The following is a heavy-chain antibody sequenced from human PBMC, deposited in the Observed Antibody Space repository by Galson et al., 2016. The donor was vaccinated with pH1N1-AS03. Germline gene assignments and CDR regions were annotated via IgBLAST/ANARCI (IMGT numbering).Heavy chain of an antibody. CDR2: IYGGGDT. CDR3: AREPWGSTQGEY. CDR1: GFTINNNY. D-gene: IGHD3-16*01. V-gene: IGHV3-53*01. J-gene: IGHJ4*02. Sequence: LRLSCAASGFTINNNYMSWVRQAPGKGLEWVSVIYGGGDTFYADSVKGRFTISRDNSKNTVYLQMNSLRVEDTAAYYCAREPWGSTQGEYWGQGTLVTVSS.